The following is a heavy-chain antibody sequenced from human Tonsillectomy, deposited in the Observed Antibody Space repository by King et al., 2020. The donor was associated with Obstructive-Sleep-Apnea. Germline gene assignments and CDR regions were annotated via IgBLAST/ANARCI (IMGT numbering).Heavy chain of an antibody. CDR3: ARDRYYDKTGYPSTF. CDR2: ISAYSENT. V-gene: IGHV1-18*04. D-gene: IGHD3-9*01. CDR1: GYTFTSYG. Sequence: QVQLVESGGEVKEPGASVKVSCKASGYTFTSYGISWVRQAPGQGLEWMGWISAYSENTNYAQELQGRVTLTTHTSTHTAYMELRSLRSDDTAVYYCARDRYYDKTGYPSTFWGQGTLVPVSS. J-gene: IGHJ4*02.